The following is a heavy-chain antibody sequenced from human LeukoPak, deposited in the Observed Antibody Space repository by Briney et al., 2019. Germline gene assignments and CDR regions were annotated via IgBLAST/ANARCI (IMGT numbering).Heavy chain of an antibody. CDR2: IYYSGST. V-gene: IGHV4-39*07. J-gene: IGHJ3*01. CDR1: GGSISSSSYY. CDR3: ASIHGSGSYYNVGGA. D-gene: IGHD3-10*01. Sequence: SETLSLTCTVSGGSISSSSYYWGWIRQPPGKGLEWIGSIYYSGSTYYSPSLKSRVTISVDTSKNQFSLKLSSVTAADTAVYYCASIHGSGSYYNVGGAWGQGTMVTVSS.